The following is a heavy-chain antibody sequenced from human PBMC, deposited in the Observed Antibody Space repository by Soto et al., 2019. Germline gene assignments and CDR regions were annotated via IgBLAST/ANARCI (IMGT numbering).Heavy chain of an antibody. J-gene: IGHJ6*02. CDR2: MTGDGRTT. CDR1: GFTFGDYW. D-gene: IGHD2-21*02. Sequence: GGSLRLSCAASGFTFGDYWMHWVRQPPGKGPEWVSRMTGDGRTTQYADSVKGRFTASRDNARSTLYLQMNSLRAEDTAVYYCAREETAWPLAYGLDVWGQGTTVTVSS. CDR3: AREETAWPLAYGLDV. V-gene: IGHV3-74*03.